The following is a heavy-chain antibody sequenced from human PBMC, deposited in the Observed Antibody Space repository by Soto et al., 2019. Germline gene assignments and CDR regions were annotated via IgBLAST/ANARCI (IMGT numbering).Heavy chain of an antibody. Sequence: ESGGGVVQPGRSLRLSFAASGFTFSSYGMHWVRQAPCKGLEWVAVISYDGSKKYYADSVKGRFTISRDNYKKTLYLQMNSLIAEDTAVYYCAKGATKARYFDYWGQGTLVTVSS. V-gene: IGHV3-30*18. CDR1: GFTFSSYG. CDR2: ISYDGSKK. CDR3: AKGATKARYFDY. J-gene: IGHJ4*02. D-gene: IGHD2-15*01.